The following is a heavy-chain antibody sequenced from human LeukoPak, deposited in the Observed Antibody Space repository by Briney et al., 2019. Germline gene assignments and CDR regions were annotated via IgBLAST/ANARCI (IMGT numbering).Heavy chain of an antibody. CDR2: IYYSGST. CDR3: ARHRGSLLARRNAFDI. CDR1: GGSISSYY. J-gene: IGHJ3*02. Sequence: PSETLSLTCTVSGGSISSYYWSWIRQPPGKGLEWIGYIYYSGSTNYNHSLKSRVTISVDTSKNQFSLKLSSVTAADTAVYYCARHRGSLLARRNAFDIWGQGTMVTVSS. D-gene: IGHD3-22*01. V-gene: IGHV4-59*08.